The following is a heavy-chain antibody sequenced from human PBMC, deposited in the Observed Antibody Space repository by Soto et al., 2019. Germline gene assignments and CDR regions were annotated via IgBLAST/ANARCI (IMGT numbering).Heavy chain of an antibody. D-gene: IGHD6-6*01. Sequence: PSETLSLTCSASSDSMNSGGYYWSWIRKHPGKGLEWIGYIYSNGDTYYNPSLKSRVTISVDTSKNQFSLNLTSVTAADTAVYYCARRGGSSSGYYYYAMAVRGQGTTVTVSS. CDR2: IYSNGDT. CDR1: SDSMNSGGYY. J-gene: IGHJ6*02. V-gene: IGHV4-31*03. CDR3: ARRGGSSSGYYYYAMAV.